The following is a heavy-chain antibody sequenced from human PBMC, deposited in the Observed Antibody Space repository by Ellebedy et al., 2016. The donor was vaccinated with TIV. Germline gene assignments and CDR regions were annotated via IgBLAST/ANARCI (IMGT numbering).Heavy chain of an antibody. V-gene: IGHV3-7*01. CDR3: ASAARESGAYESF. CDR2: INQGGSET. D-gene: IGHD5-12*01. J-gene: IGHJ4*02. CDR1: GFTFSRFW. Sequence: PGGSLRLSCAASGFTFSRFWMAWVRQAPGKGLEWVATINQGGSETYYVDSVKGRFTISRDNSKNSLYLQMNSLRADDTALYYCASAARESGAYESFWGQGTLVTVSS.